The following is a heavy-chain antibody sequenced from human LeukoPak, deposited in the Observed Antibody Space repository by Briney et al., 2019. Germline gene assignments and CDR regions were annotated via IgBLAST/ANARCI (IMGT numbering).Heavy chain of an antibody. CDR2: NSGST. CDR3: ARGRVYGENYLRSFDI. J-gene: IGHJ3*02. D-gene: IGHD2-8*01. Sequence: PSETLSLTCTVSGGSVSSGSYFWSWIRQPQGKGLEWIGYNSGSTNYNPSLKSRVTILLDRSKNQFSLKLSSVTAADTAIYYCARGRVYGENYLRSFDIWGQGTMVTVSS. V-gene: IGHV4-61*01. CDR1: GGSVSSGSYF.